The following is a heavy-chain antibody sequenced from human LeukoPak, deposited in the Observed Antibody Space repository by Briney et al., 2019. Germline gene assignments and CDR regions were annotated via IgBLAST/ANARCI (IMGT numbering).Heavy chain of an antibody. Sequence: ASLKVSCKASGYTFTGYYMHWVRQAPGQGLEWMGWINPNSGGTNYAQTFQGRVTMTRDTSISTAYMELSRLRSDDTAVCYCARDVTPDDAFDIWGQGTMVTVSS. CDR2: INPNSGGT. CDR1: GYTFTGYY. CDR3: ARDVTPDDAFDI. J-gene: IGHJ3*02. V-gene: IGHV1-2*02. D-gene: IGHD4-23*01.